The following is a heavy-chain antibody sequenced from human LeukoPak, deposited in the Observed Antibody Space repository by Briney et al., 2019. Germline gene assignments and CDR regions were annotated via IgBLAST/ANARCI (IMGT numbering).Heavy chain of an antibody. CDR3: VRHRSDSGSSPIDF. CDR2: IRPGDSDT. D-gene: IGHD6-6*01. CDR1: GYTFTSYF. Sequence: GESLKISCKGSGYTFTSYFIGWVRQVPAQGLEWVAIIRPGDSDTRYSPSFRGQVTVSADRSINTAYLQWSSPKASGTAMYYCVRHRSDSGSSPIDFWGQGTLVTVSS. J-gene: IGHJ4*02. V-gene: IGHV5-51*01.